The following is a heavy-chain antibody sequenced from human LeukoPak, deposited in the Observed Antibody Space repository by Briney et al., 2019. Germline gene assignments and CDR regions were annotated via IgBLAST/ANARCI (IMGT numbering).Heavy chain of an antibody. Sequence: PSETLSLTCTVSGGSISSSSYYWGWIRQPPGKGLEWIGSVYYSGSTYYNPSLKSRVTISVDTSKNQFSLKLSSVTAADTAVYYCARVLAGDIVVVPASPTTWFDPWGQGTLVTVSS. CDR2: VYYSGST. J-gene: IGHJ5*02. CDR1: GGSISSSSYY. D-gene: IGHD2-2*01. V-gene: IGHV4-39*07. CDR3: ARVLAGDIVVVPASPTTWFDP.